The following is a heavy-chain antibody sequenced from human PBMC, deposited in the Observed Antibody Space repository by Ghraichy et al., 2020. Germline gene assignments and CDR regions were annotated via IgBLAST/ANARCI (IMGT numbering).Heavy chain of an antibody. CDR1: GVSFSDYT. CDR3: ARDYWKLTSEWTAFGTDV. Sequence: GGSLRLTCVASGVSFSDYTFNWVRQAPGKGLEWLSSISSTGRYIYYADSVVGRFTISRDNSMKTLYLQMNSLRAEDTATYYCARDYWKLTSEWTAFGTDVWGRGTMVTVSS. J-gene: IGHJ6*02. V-gene: IGHV3-21*01. CDR2: ISSTGRYI. D-gene: IGHD4-23*01.